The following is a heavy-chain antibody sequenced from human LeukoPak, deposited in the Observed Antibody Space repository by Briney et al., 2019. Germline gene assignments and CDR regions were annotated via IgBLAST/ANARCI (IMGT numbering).Heavy chain of an antibody. CDR3: AKDLRGGVIVFAFDI. V-gene: IGHV3-30*18. D-gene: IGHD3-16*02. CDR1: GFTFSSYG. J-gene: IGHJ3*02. CDR2: ISYDGSNK. Sequence: PGGSLRLSCAASGFTFSSYGMHWVRQAPGKGLEWVAVISYDGSNKYYADSVKGRFTISRDNSKNTLYLQMNSLRAEDTAVHYCAKDLRGGVIVFAFDIWGQGTMVTVSS.